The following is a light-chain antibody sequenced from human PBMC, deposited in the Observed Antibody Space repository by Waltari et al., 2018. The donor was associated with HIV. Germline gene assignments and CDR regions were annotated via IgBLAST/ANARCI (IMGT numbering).Light chain of an antibody. Sequence: EIVLTQSPAALSLSPGERATLSCRASQSVSSYLAWYQQKPCQAPRLLISGASSRATGIPARFSGSGSGTDFTLTISSLEPGDFGVYYCQQRSNWPITFGQGTRLEIK. CDR3: QQRSNWPIT. CDR2: GAS. J-gene: IGKJ5*01. CDR1: QSVSSY. V-gene: IGKV3-11*01.